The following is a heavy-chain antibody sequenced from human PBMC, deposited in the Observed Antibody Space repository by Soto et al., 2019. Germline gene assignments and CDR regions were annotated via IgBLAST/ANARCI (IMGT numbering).Heavy chain of an antibody. V-gene: IGHV4-59*11. D-gene: IGHD6-19*01. J-gene: IGHJ4*02. CDR1: GGSISGHY. CDR2: IFCSGVI. Sequence: PSETLSLTCTASGGSISGHYWTWIRQPPGEELEWIGYIFCSGVIYYHPSLRSGITPSVNTSKNPYSQLLRFGTAEDAALYYRARVGSGGCSSDYWGRGTLVTVSS. CDR3: ARVGSGGCSSDY.